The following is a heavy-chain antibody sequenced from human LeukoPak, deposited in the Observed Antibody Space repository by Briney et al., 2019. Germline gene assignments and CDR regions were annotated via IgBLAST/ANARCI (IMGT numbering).Heavy chain of an antibody. V-gene: IGHV4-39*07. Sequence: PSETLSLTCTVSGGSISSSSYYWGWIRQPPGKGLEWIGSIYYSGSTYYNPSLKSRVTISVDTSKNQFSLKLSSVTAADTAFYYCARVVKGTGSTAFGFDYWGQGTLVTVSS. CDR3: ARVVKGTGSTAFGFDY. CDR1: GGSISSSSYY. CDR2: IYYSGST. J-gene: IGHJ4*02. D-gene: IGHD2-8*02.